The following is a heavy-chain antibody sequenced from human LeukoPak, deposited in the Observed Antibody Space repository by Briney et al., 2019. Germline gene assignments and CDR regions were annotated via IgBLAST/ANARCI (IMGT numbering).Heavy chain of an antibody. D-gene: IGHD3-16*01. Sequence: GGSLRLSCAASGFTFSSYAMHWVRQAPVKGLEYVSAISSNGGSTYYANSVKGRFTISRDNSKNTLYLQMGSLRAEDMAVYYCARAMITFGGAGLGVFDYWGQGTLVTVPS. CDR1: GFTFSSYA. CDR2: ISSNGGST. J-gene: IGHJ4*02. CDR3: ARAMITFGGAGLGVFDY. V-gene: IGHV3-64*01.